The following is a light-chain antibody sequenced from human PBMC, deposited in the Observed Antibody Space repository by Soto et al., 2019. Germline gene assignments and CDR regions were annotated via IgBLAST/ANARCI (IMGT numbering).Light chain of an antibody. V-gene: IGKV3-15*01. Sequence: EIVMTQSPATLSVSPGETATLSCRASQSVSYNLAWYQQKPGQGPRLVIYGAFSRATGIPARFSGSGSGTEFTLTISSLQSEDFAVYYCQQYKNWPPLTFGGGPRWRSN. CDR3: QQYKNWPPLT. CDR1: QSVSYN. J-gene: IGKJ4*01. CDR2: GAF.